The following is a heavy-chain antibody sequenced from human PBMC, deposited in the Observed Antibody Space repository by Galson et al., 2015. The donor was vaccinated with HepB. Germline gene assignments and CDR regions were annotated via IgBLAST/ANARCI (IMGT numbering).Heavy chain of an antibody. V-gene: IGHV3-64D*06. D-gene: IGHD2-15*01. CDR2: ISSNGGST. J-gene: IGHJ4*02. CDR1: GFTFSSYA. CDR3: VKSREGTHGGFDY. Sequence: SLRLSCAASGFTFSSYAMHWVRQTPGKGLEYVSAISSNGGSTYYADSVKGRFTISRDNSKNTLYLQMSSLRAEDTAVYYCVKSREGTHGGFDYWGQGTLVTVSS.